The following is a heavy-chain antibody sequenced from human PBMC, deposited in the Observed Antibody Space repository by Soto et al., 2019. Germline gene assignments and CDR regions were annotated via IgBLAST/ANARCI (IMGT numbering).Heavy chain of an antibody. D-gene: IGHD1-20*01. J-gene: IGHJ3*02. CDR2: ISSSSTI. CDR3: ARGGYNWNDEGRGAFDI. Sequence: GGSLRLSCAASGFTFSSYSMNWVRQAPGKGLEWVSYISSSSTIYYADSVKGRFTISRDNAKNSLYLQMNSLRDEDTAVYYCARGGYNWNDEGRGAFDIWGQGTMVTVSS. V-gene: IGHV3-48*02. CDR1: GFTFSSYS.